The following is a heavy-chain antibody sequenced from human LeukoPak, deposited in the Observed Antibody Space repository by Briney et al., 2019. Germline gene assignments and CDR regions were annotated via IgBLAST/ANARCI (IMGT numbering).Heavy chain of an antibody. CDR1: GGTFSSYA. CDR3: AVDIEATEVVYYYYYGMDV. CDR2: IIPILGIA. D-gene: IGHD5-12*01. J-gene: IGHJ6*02. Sequence: GASVKVSCKASGGTFSSYAISWVRQAPGQGLEWMGRIIPILGIANYAQKFQGRVTITADKSTSTAYMELSSLRSEDTAVYYCAVDIEATEVVYYYYYGMDVWGQGTTVTVSS. V-gene: IGHV1-69*04.